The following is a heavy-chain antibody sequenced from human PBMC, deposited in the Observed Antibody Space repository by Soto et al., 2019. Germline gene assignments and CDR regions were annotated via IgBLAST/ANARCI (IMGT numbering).Heavy chain of an antibody. D-gene: IGHD6-13*01. V-gene: IGHV4-39*01. Sequence: HSETLSLTCTVSGGSISSSSYYWGWIRQPPGKGLEWIGSIYYSWSTYYNPSLKSRVTISVDTSKNQFSLKLSSVTAADTAVYYCARRYSSSWYTNWFDPWGQGTLVTVSS. CDR2: IYYSWST. CDR1: GGSISSSSYY. CDR3: ARRYSSSWYTNWFDP. J-gene: IGHJ5*02.